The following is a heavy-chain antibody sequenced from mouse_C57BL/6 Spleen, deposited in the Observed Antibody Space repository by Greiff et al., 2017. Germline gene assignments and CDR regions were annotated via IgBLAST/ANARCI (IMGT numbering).Heavy chain of an antibody. J-gene: IGHJ4*01. D-gene: IGHD4-1*01. CDR1: GYTFTDYY. V-gene: IGHV1-26*01. Sequence: EVQLQQSGPELVKPGASVKISCKASGYTFTDYYMNWVKQSHGKSLEWIGDINPNNGGTSYNQKFKGKATLTVDKSSSTAYMELRSLTSEDSAVYYCARQGTGTDYAMDYWGQGTSVTVSS. CDR3: ARQGTGTDYAMDY. CDR2: INPNNGGT.